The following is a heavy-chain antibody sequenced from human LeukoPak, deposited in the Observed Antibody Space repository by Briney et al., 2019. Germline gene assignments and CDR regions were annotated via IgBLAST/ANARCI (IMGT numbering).Heavy chain of an antibody. CDR3: ARAPYYYGSGTDY. CDR1: GFTFSSYA. V-gene: IGHV3-30-3*01. Sequence: GGSPRLSCAASGFTFSSYAMRWVRQAPGKGLEWVAVIPYDGSNKYYADSVKGRFTISRDNSKNTLYLQMNSLRAEDTAVYYCARAPYYYGSGTDYCGQGTLVTVSS. CDR2: IPYDGSNK. D-gene: IGHD3-10*01. J-gene: IGHJ4*02.